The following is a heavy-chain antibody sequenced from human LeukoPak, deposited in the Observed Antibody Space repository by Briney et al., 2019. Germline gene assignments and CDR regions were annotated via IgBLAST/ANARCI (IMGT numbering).Heavy chain of an antibody. CDR3: ATTVTTGGYFDY. CDR2: ISGSGGST. V-gene: IGHV3-23*01. Sequence: PGGSLRLSCAASGFTFSSYAIRWVRQAPGKGLEWVSAISGSGGSTHYADSVKGRFTISRDNSENTVYLQMNSLRAEDTAVYYCATTVTTGGYFDYWGQGTLVTVSS. J-gene: IGHJ4*02. D-gene: IGHD4-17*01. CDR1: GFTFSSYA.